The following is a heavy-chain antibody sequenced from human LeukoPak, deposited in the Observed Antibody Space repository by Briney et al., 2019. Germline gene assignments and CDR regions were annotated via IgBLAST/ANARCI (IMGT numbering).Heavy chain of an antibody. CDR2: IYYSGST. CDR1: GGSISNKY. CDR3: ARGLGGSSWFQTHNWFDP. Sequence: SETLSLTCTVSGGSISNKYWSWIRQPPGKGLEWIGYIYYSGSTNYNPSLKSRVTILVDTSKNQFSLKLSSVTAADTAVYYCARGLGGSSWFQTHNWFDPWGQGTLVTVSS. D-gene: IGHD6-13*01. J-gene: IGHJ5*02. V-gene: IGHV4-59*12.